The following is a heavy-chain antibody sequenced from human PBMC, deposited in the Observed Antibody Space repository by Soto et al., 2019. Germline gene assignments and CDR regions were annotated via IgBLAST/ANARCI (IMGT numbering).Heavy chain of an antibody. Sequence: EVQLVESGGGLVQPGRSLRLSCAASGFTFDDYAMHWVRQAPGKGLEWVSGISWNSGSIGYADSVKGRFTISRDNSKNTLYLQMNSLRGEDTAVYYCARDRGYCSTTSCPPYYYYGMDVWGQGTTVTVSS. J-gene: IGHJ6*02. D-gene: IGHD2-2*01. CDR2: ISWNSGSI. CDR3: ARDRGYCSTTSCPPYYYYGMDV. CDR1: GFTFDDYA. V-gene: IGHV3-9*01.